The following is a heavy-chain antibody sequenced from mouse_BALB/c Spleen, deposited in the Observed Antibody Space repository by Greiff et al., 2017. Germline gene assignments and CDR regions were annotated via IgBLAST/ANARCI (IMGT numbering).Heavy chain of an antibody. Sequence: EVKVVESGAELVKPGASVKLSCTASGFNIKDTYMHWVKQRPEQGLEWIGRIDPANGNTKYDPKFQGKATITADTSSNTAYLQLSSLTSEDTAVYYCALYGNYYYFDYWGQGTTLTVSS. CDR1: GFNIKDTY. J-gene: IGHJ2*01. CDR3: ALYGNYYYFDY. CDR2: IDPANGNT. D-gene: IGHD2-1*01. V-gene: IGHV14-3*02.